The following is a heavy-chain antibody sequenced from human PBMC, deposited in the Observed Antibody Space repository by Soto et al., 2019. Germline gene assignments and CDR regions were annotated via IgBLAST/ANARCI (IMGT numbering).Heavy chain of an antibody. CDR2: IHHSGST. Sequence: LSLTCAVSGGSISSGNWWHWVRQPPGKGLEWIGEIHHSGSTNYNPSLKSRVTISVDKSRNQFSLKLNSVTAADTAVYYCARVRQGCSSTSCYFDPWGQGTLVTVSS. J-gene: IGHJ5*02. CDR3: ARVRQGCSSTSCYFDP. D-gene: IGHD2-2*01. CDR1: GGSISSGNW. V-gene: IGHV4-4*02.